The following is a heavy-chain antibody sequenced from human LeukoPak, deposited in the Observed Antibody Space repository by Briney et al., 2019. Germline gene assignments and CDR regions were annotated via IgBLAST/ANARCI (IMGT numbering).Heavy chain of an antibody. V-gene: IGHV3-9*01. D-gene: IGHD4-23*01. CDR2: ISWKSATT. CDR1: GITFENYA. Sequence: GGSLRLSCEGSGITFENYAMHWVRQPPGKGLEWVAGISWKSATTGYADSMKGRFTVSRDNAKNSLYLHMDSLRPEDTALYYCAKDRTTVAIGAFDVWGQGTMVTVSS. CDR3: AKDRTTVAIGAFDV. J-gene: IGHJ3*01.